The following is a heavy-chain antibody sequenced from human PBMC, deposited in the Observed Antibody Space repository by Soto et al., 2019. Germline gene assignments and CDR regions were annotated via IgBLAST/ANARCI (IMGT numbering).Heavy chain of an antibody. D-gene: IGHD1-1*01. Sequence: PSETRALTWAVDGGSFSGYYWTWLRQPAGKGLEGFGEMNHSGSTNYNPSLKSRVTISVDTSKNQFSLKVTSVTAADTAVYYCATANWSHHYFDPWGQGTLVT. CDR3: ATANWSHHYFDP. CDR2: MNHSGST. J-gene: IGHJ5*02. CDR1: GGSFSGYY. V-gene: IGHV4-34*01.